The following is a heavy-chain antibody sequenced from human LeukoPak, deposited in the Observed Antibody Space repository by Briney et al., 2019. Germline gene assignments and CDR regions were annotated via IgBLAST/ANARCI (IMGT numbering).Heavy chain of an antibody. CDR3: ARDLVSSSPAPYYYYGMDV. D-gene: IGHD6-13*01. CDR2: IYSSGRT. CDR1: GFTVSSNY. Sequence: GGSLRLSCAASGFTVSSNYMSWVRQAPGKGLEWVSVIYSSGRTYYADSVKGRFTISRDNSKNTLYLQMNSLRAETTAVYYCARDLVSSSPAPYYYYGMDVWGKGTTVTVSS. V-gene: IGHV3-53*01. J-gene: IGHJ6*04.